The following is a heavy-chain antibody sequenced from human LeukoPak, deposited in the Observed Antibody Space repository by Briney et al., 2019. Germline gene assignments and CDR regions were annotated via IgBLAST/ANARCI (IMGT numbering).Heavy chain of an antibody. J-gene: IGHJ4*02. CDR1: GFTVSSSY. CDR2: IYSGGST. V-gene: IGHV3-66*01. D-gene: IGHD2-2*01. Sequence: RSGGSLRLSCAASGFTVSSSYMSWVRHAPGKRLEGVSVIYSGGSTYYADSVKGRFTISRDYSKNTVHLQLNSLRAEDTAAYYCARDGGYCSSAGCFMYFDYWGQGTLVTVSS. CDR3: ARDGGYCSSAGCFMYFDY.